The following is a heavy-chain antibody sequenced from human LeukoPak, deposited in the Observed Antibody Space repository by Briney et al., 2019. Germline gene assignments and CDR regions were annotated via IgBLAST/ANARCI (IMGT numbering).Heavy chain of an antibody. CDR2: ISYDGSNK. Sequence: GRSLRFSCAASGFTFSSYGMHRVRQAPGKGLEWVAVISYDGSNKYYADSVKGRFTISRDNSKNTLYLQMNSLRAEDTAVYYCAKSLSVGDLYYYYGMDVWGKGTTVTISS. V-gene: IGHV3-30*18. CDR3: AKSLSVGDLYYYYGMDV. J-gene: IGHJ6*04. CDR1: GFTFSSYG. D-gene: IGHD3-16*01.